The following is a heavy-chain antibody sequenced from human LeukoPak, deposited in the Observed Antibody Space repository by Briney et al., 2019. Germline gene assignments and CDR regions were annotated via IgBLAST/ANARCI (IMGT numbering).Heavy chain of an antibody. D-gene: IGHD3-10*01. V-gene: IGHV3-7*01. CDR1: GFTFSSYW. CDR2: IKQDGSEK. CDR3: ARDPLWFGELHAFDI. Sequence: GGSLRLSCAASGFTFSSYWMSWVRQAPGKGLEWVANIKQDGSEKYYVDSVKGRFTISRDNAKNSLYLQMNSLRAEDTAVYYRARDPLWFGELHAFDIWGQGTMVTVSS. J-gene: IGHJ3*02.